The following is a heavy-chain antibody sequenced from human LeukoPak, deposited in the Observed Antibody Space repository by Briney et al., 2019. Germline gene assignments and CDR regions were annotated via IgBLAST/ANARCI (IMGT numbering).Heavy chain of an antibody. V-gene: IGHV3-30*02. Sequence: GGSLRLSCATSGFTFSNYGMHWVRQAPGKGLEWVAFLRYDESNRHYADSVQGRFTISRDSPKNTLYLQINSLRAEDTAVYYCGKDVSEYYESAGGDHWGQGTLVTVSS. J-gene: IGHJ4*02. CDR3: GKDVSEYYESAGGDH. CDR2: LRYDESNR. D-gene: IGHD3-22*01. CDR1: GFTFSNYG.